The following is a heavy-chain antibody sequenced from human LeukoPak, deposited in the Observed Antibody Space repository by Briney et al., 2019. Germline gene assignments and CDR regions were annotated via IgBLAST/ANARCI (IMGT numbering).Heavy chain of an antibody. Sequence: SETLSLTCTVSGGXIRSYHCGWIRQPPGKGLEWIGDIYNSGSTNYNPSLESRVIISVDTSKNKFSLNLSPVTAADTAAYYCARRYYYDSHHDYWGQGTLVTVSS. CDR1: GGXIRSYH. D-gene: IGHD3-22*01. CDR3: ARRYYYDSHHDY. J-gene: IGHJ4*02. V-gene: IGHV4-59*08. CDR2: IYNSGST.